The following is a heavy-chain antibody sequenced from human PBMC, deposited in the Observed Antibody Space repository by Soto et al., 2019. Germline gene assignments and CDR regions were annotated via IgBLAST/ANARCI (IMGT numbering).Heavy chain of an antibody. D-gene: IGHD3-22*01. CDR1: GLRINSYA. J-gene: IGHJ5*02. CDR2: ISGSGATT. V-gene: IGHV3-23*01. CDR3: TKTMISTTGANWCDP. Sequence: GWSLRLSCTASGLRINSYAMVWARQAPGKGLEWVSGISGSGATTHYADSVKGRFTISRDNSRNTLYLQMNSLRAEDTAVYYCTKTMISTTGANWCDPWGQGTLVTVSS.